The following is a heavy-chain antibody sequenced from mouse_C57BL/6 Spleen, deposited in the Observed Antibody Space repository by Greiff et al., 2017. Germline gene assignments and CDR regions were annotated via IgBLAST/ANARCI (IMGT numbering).Heavy chain of an antibody. CDR1: GYTFTSYW. CDR2: IHPNSGST. D-gene: IGHD1-1*01. V-gene: IGHV1-64*01. CDR3: ARERDYYGSSYPFDY. Sequence: VQLQQPGAELVKPGASVKLSCTASGYTFTSYWMHWVKQRPGQGLEWIGMIHPNSGSTNYNEKFKSKDTLTVDKSSSTAYMQLISLTSEDSAVYDCARERDYYGSSYPFDYWGQGTTLTVSS. J-gene: IGHJ2*01.